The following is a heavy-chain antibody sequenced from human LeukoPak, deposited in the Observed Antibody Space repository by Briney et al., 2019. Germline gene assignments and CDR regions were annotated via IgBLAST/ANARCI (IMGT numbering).Heavy chain of an antibody. D-gene: IGHD3-10*01. CDR1: AYTFTSND. V-gene: IGHV7-4-1*02. CDR2: INTNTGNP. CDR3: ARKDYYGSGSYYTNNWFDP. Sequence: ASVKVSCKASAYTFTSNDINWVRQAPGQGLEWMGWINTNTGNPTYAQGFTGRFVFSLDTSVSTAYLQISSLKAEDTAVYYCARKDYYGSGSYYTNNWFDPWGQGTLVTVSS. J-gene: IGHJ5*02.